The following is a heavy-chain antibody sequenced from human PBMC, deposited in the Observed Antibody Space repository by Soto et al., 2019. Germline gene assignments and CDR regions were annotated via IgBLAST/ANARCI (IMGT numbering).Heavy chain of an antibody. J-gene: IGHJ4*02. Sequence: LSLTFAVYGGSFSGYYWSWIRQPPGKGLEWIGEINHSGSTNYNPSLKSRVTISVDTSKNQFSLKLSSVTAADTAVYYCARDTGDYVWGSYRLYYFDYWGQGTLVTVSS. CDR2: INHSGST. V-gene: IGHV4-34*01. CDR1: GGSFSGYY. D-gene: IGHD3-16*02. CDR3: ARDTGDYVWGSYRLYYFDY.